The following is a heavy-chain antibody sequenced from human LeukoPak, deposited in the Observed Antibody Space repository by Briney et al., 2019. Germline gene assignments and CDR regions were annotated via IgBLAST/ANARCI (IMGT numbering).Heavy chain of an antibody. J-gene: IGHJ4*02. CDR1: GFTFSSYA. V-gene: IGHV3-23*01. Sequence: GGSLRLSCAASGFTFSSYAMSWVRQAPGKGLEWVSAISGSGGSTYYADSVKGRFTISRDNSKNTLYLQVNSLRAEDTAVYYCAKVYYDFWSGYYPHLDYWGQGTLVTVSS. D-gene: IGHD3-3*01. CDR3: AKVYYDFWSGYYPHLDY. CDR2: ISGSGGST.